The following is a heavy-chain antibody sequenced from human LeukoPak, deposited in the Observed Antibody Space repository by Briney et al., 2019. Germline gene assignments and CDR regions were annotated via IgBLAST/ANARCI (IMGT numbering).Heavy chain of an antibody. CDR2: ISSSGSTI. J-gene: IGHJ3*02. CDR1: GFTFSDYY. D-gene: IGHD3-22*01. Sequence: GGSLRLSCAASGFTFSDYYMSWIRQAPGKGLEWVSYISSSGSTIYYADSVKGRFTISRDNAKNSLYPQMNSLRAEDTAVYYCARDYYDSSSAFDIWGQGTMVTVSS. CDR3: ARDYYDSSSAFDI. V-gene: IGHV3-11*04.